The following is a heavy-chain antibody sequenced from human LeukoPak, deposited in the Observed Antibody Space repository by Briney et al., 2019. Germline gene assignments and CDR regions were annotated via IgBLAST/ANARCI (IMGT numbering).Heavy chain of an antibody. CDR2: IYSGGST. CDR3: AKSRSGSANWALQIFDN. D-gene: IGHD1-1*01. CDR1: GFTVGNNY. J-gene: IGHJ4*02. V-gene: IGHV3-66*01. Sequence: GGSLRLSCAVSGFTVGNNYMSWVRQAPGKGLEWVSVIYSGGSTYYADSVKGRFTISRDNSKNTLYLQMNSLRAEDTAVYFCAKSRSGSANWALQIFDNWGQGTLVTVSS.